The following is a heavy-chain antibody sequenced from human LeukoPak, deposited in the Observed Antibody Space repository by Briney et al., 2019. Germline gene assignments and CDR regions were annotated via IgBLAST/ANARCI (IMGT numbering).Heavy chain of an antibody. J-gene: IGHJ3*02. CDR2: ISGSGDST. Sequence: PGGSLRLSCAASGFTFSSYAMSWVRQAPGKGLEWVSAISGSGDSTYYGDSVKGRFTISRDNSKNTLYLQMNSLRAEDTAVYYCAREDYYDSRSNAFDIWGQGTMVTVSS. CDR3: AREDYYDSRSNAFDI. V-gene: IGHV3-23*01. D-gene: IGHD3-22*01. CDR1: GFTFSSYA.